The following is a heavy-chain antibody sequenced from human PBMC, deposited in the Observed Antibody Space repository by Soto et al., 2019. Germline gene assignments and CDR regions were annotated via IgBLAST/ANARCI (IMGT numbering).Heavy chain of an antibody. CDR2: INPNSGGT. CDR3: ARDRGYSYGYWYFDL. D-gene: IGHD5-18*01. V-gene: IGHV1-2*04. Sequence: QVQLVQSGAEVKKPGASVKVSCKASGYTFTGYYMHWVRQAPGQGLEWMGWINPNSGGTNYAQKFQGWVTMTRDTSISTAYMELSRLRSDDTAVYYCARDRGYSYGYWYFDLWGRGTLVTVSS. CDR1: GYTFTGYY. J-gene: IGHJ2*01.